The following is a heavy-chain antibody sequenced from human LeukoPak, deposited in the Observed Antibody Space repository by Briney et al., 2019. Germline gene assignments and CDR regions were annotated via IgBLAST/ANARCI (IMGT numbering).Heavy chain of an antibody. V-gene: IGHV3-66*02. J-gene: IGHJ6*03. CDR2: IYSGGTT. D-gene: IGHD1-7*01. CDR3: ARSLLTGTTPYYYYYMDV. CDR1: GFIVSSNY. Sequence: GGSLRLSCAASGFIVSSNYMYWVRQAPGKGLEWVSDIYSGGTTNYADSVKGRVTISRDNSKNTLCLQMNSLRAEDTAVYYCARSLLTGTTPYYYYYMDVWGKGTTVTVSS.